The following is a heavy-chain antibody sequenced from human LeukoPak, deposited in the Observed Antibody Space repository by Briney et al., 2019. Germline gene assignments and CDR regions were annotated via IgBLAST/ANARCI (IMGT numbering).Heavy chain of an antibody. V-gene: IGHV1-69*13. CDR2: IIPIFGTA. Sequence: ASVKVSCKASGGTFSSYAISWVRQAPGQGLEWMGGIIPIFGTANYAQKFQGRVTITADESTSTAYMELSSLRSEDTAVYYCARVYYGDYYFGYWGQGTLVTVSS. CDR1: GGTFSSYA. D-gene: IGHD4-17*01. CDR3: ARVYYGDYYFGY. J-gene: IGHJ4*02.